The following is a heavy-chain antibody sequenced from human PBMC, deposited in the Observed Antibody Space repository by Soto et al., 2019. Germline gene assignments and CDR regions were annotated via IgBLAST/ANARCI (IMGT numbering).Heavy chain of an antibody. CDR3: ATWHEREHAYDV. J-gene: IGHJ3*01. CDR1: GLTVSGKKY. Sequence: LRLSCAASGLTVSGKKYVAWVRQAPGKGLEWVSALYDVDGSSYSDSVKGRFTTSSDSSKTTVYLQMNDLRPADTAVYYCATWHEREHAYDVWGQGTTVTVSS. V-gene: IGHV3-53*01. D-gene: IGHD1-1*01. CDR2: LYDVDGS.